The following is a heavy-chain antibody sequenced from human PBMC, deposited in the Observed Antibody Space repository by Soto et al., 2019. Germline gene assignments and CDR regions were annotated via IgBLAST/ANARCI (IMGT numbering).Heavy chain of an antibody. CDR2: IYYSGNT. D-gene: IGHD1-1*01. V-gene: IGHV4-39*01. CDR3: ARRDPCRATLPY. J-gene: IGHJ4*02. CDR1: GDSISSSSYY. Sequence: SETLSLTCTVFGDSISSSSYYWSWIRQPPGKGLEWIGSIYYSGNTYYNPSLKSRGTISVDTSKNQFSLKLTSVTPAHTAIYYCARRDPCRATLPYWGQGTQVAVSS.